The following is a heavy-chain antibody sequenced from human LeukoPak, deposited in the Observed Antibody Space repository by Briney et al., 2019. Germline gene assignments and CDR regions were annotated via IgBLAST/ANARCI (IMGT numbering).Heavy chain of an antibody. Sequence: GGSLRLSCAASGFTFSSYSMNWVRQAPGKGLEWVSSISSSSSYIYYADSVKGRFTISRDNAKNSLYLQMNSLRAEDTAVYYCAKDGNGGPPGYYGMDVWGQGTLVTVSS. CDR3: AKDGNGGPPGYYGMDV. D-gene: IGHD4-23*01. V-gene: IGHV3-21*01. J-gene: IGHJ6*02. CDR2: ISSSSSYI. CDR1: GFTFSSYS.